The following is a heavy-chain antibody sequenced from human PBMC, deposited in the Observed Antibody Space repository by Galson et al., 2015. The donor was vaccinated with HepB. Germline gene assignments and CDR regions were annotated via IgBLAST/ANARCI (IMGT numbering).Heavy chain of an antibody. D-gene: IGHD2-15*01. CDR1: GYTFTSYA. J-gene: IGHJ5*02. V-gene: IGHV1-3*01. CDR2: INAGNGNT. Sequence: SVKVSCKASGYTFTSYAMHWVRQAPGQRLEWMGWINAGNGNTKYSQKFQGRVTITRDTSASTAYMELSSLRSEDTAVYYCARESIVVVVAARGHFDPWGQGTLVTVSS. CDR3: ARESIVVVVAARGHFDP.